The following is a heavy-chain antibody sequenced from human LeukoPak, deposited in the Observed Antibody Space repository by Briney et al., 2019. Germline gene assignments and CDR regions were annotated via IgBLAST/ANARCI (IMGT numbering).Heavy chain of an antibody. CDR2: IYNIGST. CDR3: ARETRSNYGRYGMDV. V-gene: IGHV4-59*01. J-gene: IGHJ6*02. Sequence: PSETLSLTCTVSGGSINGYYWTWIRQPPGKGLEWIGYIYNIGSTDYNPSLKSRGTISVDTSKTQFSLKLSSVTAADTAVYYCARETRSNYGRYGMDVWGQGTTVTVSS. CDR1: GGSINGYY. D-gene: IGHD5-18*01.